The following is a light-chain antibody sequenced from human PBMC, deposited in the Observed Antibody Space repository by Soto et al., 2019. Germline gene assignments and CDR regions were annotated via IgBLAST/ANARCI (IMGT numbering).Light chain of an antibody. V-gene: IGKV1-5*03. J-gene: IGKJ1*01. CDR3: QQYDTYSWT. Sequence: DIHMTQSPSTLSASVGDRVTITCRASQSISSWLAWYQQKPGKAPKLLIYKASNLESGVPSRFSGSESGTELTFTISSLQPDDFATYYCQQYDTYSWTFGQGTKVEIK. CDR2: KAS. CDR1: QSISSW.